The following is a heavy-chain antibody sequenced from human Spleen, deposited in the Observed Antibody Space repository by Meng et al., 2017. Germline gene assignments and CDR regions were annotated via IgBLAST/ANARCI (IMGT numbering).Heavy chain of an antibody. D-gene: IGHD4-17*01. J-gene: IGHJ4*02. CDR3: AKVSHYGDYDPNYFDY. Sequence: GESLKISCAASGFTFSSYSMNWVRQAPGKGLEWVSAVSGSGYSTYYADSVKGRFTISRDNSKNTLSLQMNSLRAEDTAVYYCAKVSHYGDYDPNYFDYWGQGTLVTVSS. V-gene: IGHV3-23*01. CDR2: VSGSGYST. CDR1: GFTFSSYS.